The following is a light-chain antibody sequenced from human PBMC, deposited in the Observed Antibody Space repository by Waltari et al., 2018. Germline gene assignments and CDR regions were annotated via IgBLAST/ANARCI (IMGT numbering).Light chain of an antibody. CDR2: KAS. Sequence: DIQMTQSPSTLSASVGYRVTITCRASQSISSWFAWYQQKPGKAPKLLIYKASSLESGVPSRFSGSGSGTEFTLTISSLQPDDFATYYCQQYNSYWETFGQGTKVEIK. V-gene: IGKV1-5*03. CDR1: QSISSW. CDR3: QQYNSYWET. J-gene: IGKJ1*01.